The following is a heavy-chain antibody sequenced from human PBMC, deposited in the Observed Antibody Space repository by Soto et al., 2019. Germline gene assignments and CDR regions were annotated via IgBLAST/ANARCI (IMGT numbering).Heavy chain of an antibody. CDR2: ISAYNGNT. J-gene: IGHJ4*02. V-gene: IGHV1-18*01. CDR1: GYTFTSYG. D-gene: IGHD2-2*01. Sequence: GASVKVSCKASGYTFTSYGISWVRQAPGQGLEWMGWISAYNGNTNYAQKFQGRVTMTTDTSTSTAYMELRSLRSDDTAVYYCARDIVVVPAARVVPAYWGQGTLVTVSS. CDR3: ARDIVVVPAARVVPAY.